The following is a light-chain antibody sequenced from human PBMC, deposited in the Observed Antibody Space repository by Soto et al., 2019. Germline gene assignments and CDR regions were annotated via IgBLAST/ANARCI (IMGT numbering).Light chain of an antibody. J-gene: IGKJ1*01. V-gene: IGKV1-39*01. CDR3: QQSYDTPRT. CDR2: SAS. CDR1: QHIRNY. Sequence: DIQMTQSPSSLSASIGDRVTITCRANQHIRNYVNWYQQRPGKAPRVLIFSASTLQSGVPSRFSGSGYGTDFTLTITPLQPEDFATYYCQQSYDTPRTFGQGTKVDIK.